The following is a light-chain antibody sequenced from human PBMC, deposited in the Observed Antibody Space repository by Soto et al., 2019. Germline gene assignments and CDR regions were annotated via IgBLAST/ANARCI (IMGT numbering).Light chain of an antibody. V-gene: IGLV1-40*01. CDR2: GNS. Sequence: QPVLTQPPSVSGAPGQRVTISCTGGSSNIGAGYDVHWYQQLPGTAPKLLIYGNSNRPSGVPDRFSGSKSGTSASLAITGLQAEDEADYYCQSYDSSLSAPVVFGGGTKLTVL. J-gene: IGLJ2*01. CDR1: SSNIGAGYD. CDR3: QSYDSSLSAPVV.